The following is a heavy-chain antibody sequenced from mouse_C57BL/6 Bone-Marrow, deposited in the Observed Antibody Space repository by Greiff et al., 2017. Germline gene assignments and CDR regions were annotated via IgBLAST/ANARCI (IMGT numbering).Heavy chain of an antibody. CDR3: TRAPGSSLDY. V-gene: IGHV5-9-1*02. CDR2: ISSGGDYI. D-gene: IGHD1-1*01. J-gene: IGHJ2*01. Sequence: EVQLVESGEGLVKPGGSLKLSCAASGFTFSRYAMSWVRQPPETRLEWVAYISSGGDYIYYADTVKGRFTISRDNARNTLYLQMSSLKSEDTAMYYGTRAPGSSLDYWGQGTTLTVSS. CDR1: GFTFSRYA.